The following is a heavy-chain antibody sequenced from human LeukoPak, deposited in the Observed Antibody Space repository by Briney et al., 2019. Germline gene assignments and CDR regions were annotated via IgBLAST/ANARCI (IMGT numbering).Heavy chain of an antibody. CDR1: GFRFSNYA. J-gene: IGHJ6*03. Sequence: GRSLRLSCAASGFRFSNYAMHWVRQAPGKGLEWVAVISHDGNTEYYADSVKGRFTISRDNSKNTLFLQMNSLRAEDTAVYYCARGRTDYDFWSGYGYYYYMDVWGKGTTVTVSS. CDR2: ISHDGNTE. D-gene: IGHD3-3*01. V-gene: IGHV3-30*04. CDR3: ARGRTDYDFWSGYGYYYYMDV.